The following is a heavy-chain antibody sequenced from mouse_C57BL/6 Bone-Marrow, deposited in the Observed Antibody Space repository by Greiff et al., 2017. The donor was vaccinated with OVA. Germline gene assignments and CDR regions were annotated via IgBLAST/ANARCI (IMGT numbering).Heavy chain of an antibody. J-gene: IGHJ3*01. Sequence: QVQLKESGAELVMPGASVKLSCKASGYTFTSYWMHWVKQRPGPGLEWIGEIDPSDSYNNYNQKFKGKFTLSVDKSSSTAYMQLSSLTSEYSAVYYCARPIYDYDVAYWGQGTLVTVSA. CDR3: ARPIYDYDVAY. V-gene: IGHV1-69*01. CDR2: IDPSDSYN. D-gene: IGHD2-4*01. CDR1: GYTFTSYW.